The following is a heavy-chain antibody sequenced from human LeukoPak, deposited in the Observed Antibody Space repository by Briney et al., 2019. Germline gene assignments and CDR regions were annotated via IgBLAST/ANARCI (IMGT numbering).Heavy chain of an antibody. J-gene: IGHJ3*02. V-gene: IGHV4-59*08. D-gene: IGHD3-10*01. Sequence: SETLSLTCTVSGGSISSYYWSWIRQPPGKGLEWIGYIYYSGSTNYNPSLKSRVTISVDTSKNQFSLKLSSVTAADTAVYYCASLLPYGSGSYYSYDAFDIWGQGTMVTVSS. CDR1: GGSISSYY. CDR2: IYYSGST. CDR3: ASLLPYGSGSYYSYDAFDI.